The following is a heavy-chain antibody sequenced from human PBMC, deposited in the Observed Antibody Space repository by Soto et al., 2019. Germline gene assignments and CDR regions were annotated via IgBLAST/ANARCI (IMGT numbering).Heavy chain of an antibody. CDR2: IYYSGST. Sequence: SETLSLTCTVSGGSISSSSYYWGWIRQPPGKGLEWIGSIYYSGSTYYNPSLKSRVTISVDTSKNQFSLKLSSVTAADTAVYYCARQGCSGGSCYLFKLYDFDYWGQGTLVTVSS. J-gene: IGHJ4*02. CDR3: ARQGCSGGSCYLFKLYDFDY. CDR1: GGSISSSSYY. D-gene: IGHD2-15*01. V-gene: IGHV4-39*01.